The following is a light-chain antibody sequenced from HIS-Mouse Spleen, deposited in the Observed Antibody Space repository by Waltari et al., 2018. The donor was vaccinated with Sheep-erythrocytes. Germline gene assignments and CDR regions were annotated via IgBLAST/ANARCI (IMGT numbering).Light chain of an antibody. V-gene: IGKV3-11*01. CDR1: QSVSSH. J-gene: IGKJ2*01. CDR2: DAS. CDR3: QQRSNWYT. Sequence: EIVLTQSPATLSLSPVERSTLSCRASQSVSSHLAWYQQKPGQAPRLLIYDASNRATGIPARFSGSGSGTDFTLTISSLEPEDFAVYYCQQRSNWYTFGQGTKLEIK.